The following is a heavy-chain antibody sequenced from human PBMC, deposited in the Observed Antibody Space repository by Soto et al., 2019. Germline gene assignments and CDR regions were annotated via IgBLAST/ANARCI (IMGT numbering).Heavy chain of an antibody. CDR3: ARARIIVTGTIVDY. V-gene: IGHV4-38-2*02. Sequence: QVQLQESGPGLVRPSETLSLTCSVSGYSITSGYYCGWFRQPPGEGLEWIGTIYHSGDTYYSPSLTSRVTISIDTSKNRFSLQLRSVTAADTAVYFCARARIIVTGTIVDYWGQGTLVAVSS. CDR1: GYSITSGYY. J-gene: IGHJ4*02. D-gene: IGHD6-19*01. CDR2: IYHSGDT.